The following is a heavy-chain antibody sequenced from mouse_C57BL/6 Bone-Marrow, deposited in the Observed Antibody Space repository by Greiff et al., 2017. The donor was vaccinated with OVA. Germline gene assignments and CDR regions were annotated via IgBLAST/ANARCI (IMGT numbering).Heavy chain of an antibody. CDR1: GFTFSSYA. CDR2: ISDGGSYT. D-gene: IGHD2-1*01. V-gene: IGHV5-4*01. J-gene: IGHJ4*01. CDR3: AREGGNYESAMDY. Sequence: EVQVVESGGGLVKPGGSLKLSCAASGFTFSSYAMSWVRQTPEKRLEWVATISDGGSYTYYPDNVKGRFTISRDNAKNNLYLQMSHLKSEDTAMYYCAREGGNYESAMDYWGQGTSVTVSS.